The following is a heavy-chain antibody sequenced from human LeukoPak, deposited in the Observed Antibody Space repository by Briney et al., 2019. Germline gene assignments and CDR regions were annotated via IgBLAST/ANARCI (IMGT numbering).Heavy chain of an antibody. J-gene: IGHJ4*02. CDR1: GGSVSSGSYY. CDR2: IYYSGST. V-gene: IGHV4-61*01. CDR3: ARVRPGVAATFYDY. Sequence: SVTLSLTCTVSGGSVSSGSYYWSWIRQPPGKGLEWIGYIYYSGSTNYNPSLKSRVTISVDTSKNQFSLKLSSVTAADTAVYYCARVRPGVAATFYDYWGQGTLVTVSS. D-gene: IGHD2-15*01.